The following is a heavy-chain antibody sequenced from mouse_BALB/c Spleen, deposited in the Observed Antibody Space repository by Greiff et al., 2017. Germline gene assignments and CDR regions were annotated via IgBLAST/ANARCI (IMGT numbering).Heavy chain of an antibody. J-gene: IGHJ3*01. V-gene: IGHV5-9*03. Sequence: EVQVVESGGGLVKPGGSLKLSCAASGFTFSSYTMSWVRQTPEKRLEWVATISSGGGNTYYPDSVKGRFTISRDNAKNNLYLQMSSLRSEDTALYYCARGDRYDWFAYWGQGTLVTVSA. CDR2: ISSGGGNT. CDR1: GFTFSSYT. CDR3: ARGDRYDWFAY. D-gene: IGHD2-14*01.